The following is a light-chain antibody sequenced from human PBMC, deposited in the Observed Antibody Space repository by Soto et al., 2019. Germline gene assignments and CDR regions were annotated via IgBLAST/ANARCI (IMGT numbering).Light chain of an antibody. V-gene: IGKV3-20*01. CDR2: GAS. CDR1: QSVSSNY. Sequence: EIVLTQSPGTLSLSPGERATLSCRASQSVSSNYLAWYQQKTGQAPRPLIYGASSRATGIPDTFSGSGAGTDFTLTISRLESEDFAVSYCQQYGSSPWTFGQGTKVEIK. J-gene: IGKJ1*01. CDR3: QQYGSSPWT.